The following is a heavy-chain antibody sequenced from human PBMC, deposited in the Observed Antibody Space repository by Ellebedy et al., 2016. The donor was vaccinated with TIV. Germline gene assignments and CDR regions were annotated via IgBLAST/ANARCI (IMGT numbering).Heavy chain of an antibody. CDR3: AKPAVAGSYHCPFDY. J-gene: IGHJ4*02. Sequence: GGSLRLSCAASGFTFSSYSMNWVRQAPGKGLEWVSSISSSSSYIYYADSVKGRFTISRDNSKNTLYLQMNSLRAEDTAVYYCAKPAVAGSYHCPFDYWGQGTLVTVSS. D-gene: IGHD1-26*01. CDR2: ISSSSSYI. V-gene: IGHV3-21*04. CDR1: GFTFSSYS.